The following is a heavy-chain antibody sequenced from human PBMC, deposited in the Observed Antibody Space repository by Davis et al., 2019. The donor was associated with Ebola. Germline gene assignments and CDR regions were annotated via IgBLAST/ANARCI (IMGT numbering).Heavy chain of an antibody. Sequence: GGSLRLSCAASGFTFSSYGMHWVRQAPGKGLEWVAVISYDGSNKYYADSVKGRFTISRDNSKNTLYLQMNSLRAEDTAVYYCAKDRATVTTFGRGYYYYYGMDVWGQGTTVTVSS. CDR1: GFTFSSYG. CDR3: AKDRATVTTFGRGYYYYYGMDV. CDR2: ISYDGSNK. V-gene: IGHV3-30*18. D-gene: IGHD4-17*01. J-gene: IGHJ6*02.